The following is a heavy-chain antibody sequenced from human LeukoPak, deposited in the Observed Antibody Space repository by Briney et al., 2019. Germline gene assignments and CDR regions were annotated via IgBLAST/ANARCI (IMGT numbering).Heavy chain of an antibody. CDR1: GFTFSYYW. D-gene: IGHD1-26*01. Sequence: PGGSLRLSCAASGFTFSYYWMSWVRQAPGKGLEWVANIKQDGSEKYYVDSVKGRFTISRDNAKNSLYLQMNSLRAEDTAVYYCARMYGATVDYWGQGTLVTVSS. J-gene: IGHJ4*02. CDR2: IKQDGSEK. CDR3: ARMYGATVDY. V-gene: IGHV3-7*01.